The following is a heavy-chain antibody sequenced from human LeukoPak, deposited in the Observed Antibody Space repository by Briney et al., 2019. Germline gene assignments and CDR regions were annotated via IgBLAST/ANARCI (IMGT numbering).Heavy chain of an antibody. CDR1: GFTFSSHW. CDR3: AKDKSSSWYDAFDI. Sequence: GGSLRLSCAASGFTFSSHWMHWVRQAPGTGLVWVSRIKPDGSTTTYADSVKGRFTISRDNSKNTLYLQMNSLRAEDTAVYYCAKDKSSSWYDAFDIWGQGTMVTVSS. CDR2: IKPDGSTT. V-gene: IGHV3-74*01. D-gene: IGHD6-13*01. J-gene: IGHJ3*02.